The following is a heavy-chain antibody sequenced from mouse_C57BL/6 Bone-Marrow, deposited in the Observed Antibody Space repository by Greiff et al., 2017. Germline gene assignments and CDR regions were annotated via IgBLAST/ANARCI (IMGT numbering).Heavy chain of an antibody. CDR3: ARYCYYFDY. CDR2: IYPRSGNT. Sequence: QVHVKQSGAELARPGASVKLSCKASGYTFTSYGISWVKQRTGQGLEWIGEIYPRSGNTYYNEKFKGKATLTADKSSSTAYMELRSLTSEDSAVYFCARYCYYFDYWGQGTTLTVSS. J-gene: IGHJ2*01. V-gene: IGHV1-81*01. CDR1: GYTFTSYG.